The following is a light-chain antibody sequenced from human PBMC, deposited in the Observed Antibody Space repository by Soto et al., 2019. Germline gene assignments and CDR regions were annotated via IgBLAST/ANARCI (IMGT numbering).Light chain of an antibody. CDR3: QQRSNWPPWT. CDR1: QSVSDY. CDR2: DAS. Sequence: EIVFTHSPATLSFSPVERATLSCRASQSVSDYLAWFQQKPGQAPRILIYDASNRATGIPARFSGSGSGTDFTLTISSLEPEDFAVYYCQQRSNWPPWTFGQGTKVDIK. V-gene: IGKV3-11*01. J-gene: IGKJ1*01.